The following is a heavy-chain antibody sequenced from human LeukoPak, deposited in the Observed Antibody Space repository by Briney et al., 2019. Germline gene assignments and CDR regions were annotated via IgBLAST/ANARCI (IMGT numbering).Heavy chain of an antibody. CDR3: ARPRTAIEYWYFDL. J-gene: IGHJ2*01. Sequence: GGSLRLSCAASGFTFSSYSMNWVRQAPGKGREWVSSISSSSSYIYYADSVKGRFTISRDNAKNSLYLQMNSLRAEDTAVYYCARPRTAIEYWYFDLWGRGTLVTVSS. D-gene: IGHD5-18*01. CDR2: ISSSSSYI. V-gene: IGHV3-21*01. CDR1: GFTFSSYS.